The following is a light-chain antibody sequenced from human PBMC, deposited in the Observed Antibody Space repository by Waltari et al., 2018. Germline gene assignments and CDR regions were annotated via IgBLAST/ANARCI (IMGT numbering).Light chain of an antibody. CDR1: SSDVGRYNL. J-gene: IGLJ1*01. CDR3: CSYAGSATPYV. Sequence: QSALTQPASVSGSPGQSITISCTGTSSDVGRYNLVSWYQQHPGKAPKLMIFEVTKRPSGVSNRFSGYTSGNTASLTISGLQAEDEADYYCCSYAGSATPYVFGTGTKVTVL. CDR2: EVT. V-gene: IGLV2-23*02.